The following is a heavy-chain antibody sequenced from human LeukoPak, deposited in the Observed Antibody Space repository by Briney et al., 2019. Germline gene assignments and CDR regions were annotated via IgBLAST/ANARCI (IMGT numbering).Heavy chain of an antibody. V-gene: IGHV3-23*01. Sequence: GGSLRLSCEASGFTFSSYAMSWVRQAPGKGLEWVSGRVGSIGRTYYADSVKGRFTISRDNSRSTLYLHMDSLRAEVTDVYYCATDAIARDGYWEFDYWGQGTLVTVSS. CDR3: ATDAIARDGYWEFDY. CDR2: RVGSIGRT. CDR1: GFTFSSYA. J-gene: IGHJ4*02. D-gene: IGHD5-24*01.